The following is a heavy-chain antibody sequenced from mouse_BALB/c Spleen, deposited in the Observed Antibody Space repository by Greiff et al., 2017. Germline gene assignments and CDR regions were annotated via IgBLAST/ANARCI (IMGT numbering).Heavy chain of an antibody. V-gene: IGHV1-69*02. D-gene: IGHD3-1*01. CDR2: IYPSDSYT. CDR1: GYTFTSYW. Sequence: QVQLQQPGAELVRPGASVKLSCKASGYTFTSYWINWVKQRPGQGLEWIGNIYPSDSYTNYNQKFKDKATLTVDKSSSTAYMQLSSLTSEDSAVYYCTISSSGSYYAMDYWGQGTSVTVSS. CDR3: TISSSGSYYAMDY. J-gene: IGHJ4*01.